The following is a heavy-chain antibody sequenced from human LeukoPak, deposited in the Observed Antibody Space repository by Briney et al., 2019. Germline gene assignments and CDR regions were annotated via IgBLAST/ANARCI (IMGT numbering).Heavy chain of an antibody. CDR3: ARDGGDHGFDY. J-gene: IGHJ4*02. V-gene: IGHV3-21*01. CDR2: ISSSSSYI. Sequence: GGSLRLSCAASGFTFSSYGMHWVRQAPGKGLEWVSSISSSSSYIYYADSVKGRFTISRDNAKNSLYLQMNSLRAEDTAVYYCARDGGDHGFDYWGQGTLVTVSS. CDR1: GFTFSSYG. D-gene: IGHD2-21*02.